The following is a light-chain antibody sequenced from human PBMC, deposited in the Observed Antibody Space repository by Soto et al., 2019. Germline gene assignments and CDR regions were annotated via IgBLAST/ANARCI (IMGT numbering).Light chain of an antibody. J-gene: IGKJ1*01. CDR2: GAS. Sequence: EIVMTQSPATLSVSPGERATLSCRASQSVSSNLAWYQQKPGQAPRLLIYGASTRATGIPARFSGSGSGTEFTLTISSLHSQDFGAYYCPQFNNWPPWTFGQGTKVEIK. CDR3: PQFNNWPPWT. V-gene: IGKV3-15*01. CDR1: QSVSSN.